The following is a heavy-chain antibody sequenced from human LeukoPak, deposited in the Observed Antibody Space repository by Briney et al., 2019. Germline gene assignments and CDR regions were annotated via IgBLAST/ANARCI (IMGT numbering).Heavy chain of an antibody. V-gene: IGHV3-43D*03. CDR3: ARDIAAAPDY. CDR1: GLTFDDYA. Sequence: GGSWRFTCAASGLTFDDYAMHWVRQAPGQGLEWVSLISWDGDSTYYADSVKGRFTISTDNAKNSLYLQRNSLRAEDTAVYYCARDIAAAPDYWGQGTLVTVSS. J-gene: IGHJ4*02. CDR2: ISWDGDST. D-gene: IGHD6-13*01.